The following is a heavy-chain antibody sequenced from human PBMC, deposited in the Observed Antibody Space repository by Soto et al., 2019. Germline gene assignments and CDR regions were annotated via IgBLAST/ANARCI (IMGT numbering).Heavy chain of an antibody. Sequence: SVKVSCKASGGTFSSYTINWVRQAPGQGLEWMGRINPNRGKANYAQKFQGRGTITADKSTSTAYMELSSLRSEDTAVYYCARGEYYDYIWGIYWGQGTLVTVSS. CDR3: ARGEYYDYIWGIY. CDR1: GGTFSSYT. D-gene: IGHD3-16*01. CDR2: INPNRGKA. J-gene: IGHJ4*02. V-gene: IGHV1-69*08.